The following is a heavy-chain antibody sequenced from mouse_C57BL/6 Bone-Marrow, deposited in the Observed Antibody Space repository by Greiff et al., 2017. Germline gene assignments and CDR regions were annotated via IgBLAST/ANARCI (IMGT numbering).Heavy chain of an antibody. Sequence: VQLQQSGAELARPGASVKMSCQASGYTFTSYTMHWVKQRPGQGLEWIGYIIPSSGYTKYNQKFKDKATLTADTSSSTAYMQLRSLRSKDSAVYYCARKYYGSSVAYWGQGTLVTVSA. V-gene: IGHV1-4*01. CDR1: GYTFTSYT. CDR2: IIPSSGYT. J-gene: IGHJ3*01. D-gene: IGHD1-1*01. CDR3: ARKYYGSSVAY.